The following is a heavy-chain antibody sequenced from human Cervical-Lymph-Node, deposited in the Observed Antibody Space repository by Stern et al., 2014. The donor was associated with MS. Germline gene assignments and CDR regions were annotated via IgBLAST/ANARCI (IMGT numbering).Heavy chain of an antibody. J-gene: IGHJ4*02. CDR2: IKSNANGGTT. CDR3: WGLGILSY. CDR1: GFTFTHAW. V-gene: IGHV3-15*01. D-gene: IGHD7-27*01. Sequence: EVQLVESGGGFVKPGGSLRLSCTVSGFTFTHAWMTWVRQAPGKGLEWVGRIKSNANGGTTDYAAPVKGRFTISRDDSKDTVYLEMNSLKIEDTAVYYCWGLGILSYWGQGALLTVSS.